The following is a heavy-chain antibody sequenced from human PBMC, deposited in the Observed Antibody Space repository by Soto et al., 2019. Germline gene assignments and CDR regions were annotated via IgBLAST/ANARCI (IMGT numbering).Heavy chain of an antibody. CDR3: VMVDNYVTPTPQDV. CDR2: ISAYNGNT. V-gene: IGHV1-18*01. J-gene: IGHJ6*02. Sequence: GASLKVSWKASGYTFTSYGISWVRQAPGQGLEWMGWISAYNGNTNYAQKLRGRVTMTTDTSTSTAYMDLGSLTSDDTAVYYCVMVDNYVTPTPQDVSGQGTTVTVSS. D-gene: IGHD3-16*01. CDR1: GYTFTSYG.